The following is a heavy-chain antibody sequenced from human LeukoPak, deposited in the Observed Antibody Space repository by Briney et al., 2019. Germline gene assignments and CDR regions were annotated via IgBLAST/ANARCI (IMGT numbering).Heavy chain of an antibody. CDR1: GFTFSTSD. V-gene: IGHV3-64D*09. CDR2: ITRNGDST. D-gene: IGHD3-16*01. Sequence: GGSLRLSCSASGFTFSTSDMHWVRQAPDKGLEYGSVITRNGDSTYYVDSVKGRFTISRDNSKSTLYLQMNSLRTEDTAVYYCTKDAPGGIDHWGQGTLVTVSS. J-gene: IGHJ4*02. CDR3: TKDAPGGIDH.